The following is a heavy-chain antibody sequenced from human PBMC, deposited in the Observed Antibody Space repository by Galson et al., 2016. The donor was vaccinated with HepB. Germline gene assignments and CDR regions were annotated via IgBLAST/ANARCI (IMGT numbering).Heavy chain of an antibody. V-gene: IGHV3-74*01. CDR2: IKSDGSTT. J-gene: IGHJ4*02. D-gene: IGHD2-2*01. CDR1: GFTFSSYW. CDR3: AKARLPCCSSTACSEGFDS. Sequence: SLRLSCAASGFTFSSYWMHWVRQAPGKGLVWVSRIKSDGSTTSYADSVKGRFTTSRDNSKNTLYLQMNSLRAEDTAIHYCAKARLPCCSSTACSEGFDSWGQGTLVTVSS.